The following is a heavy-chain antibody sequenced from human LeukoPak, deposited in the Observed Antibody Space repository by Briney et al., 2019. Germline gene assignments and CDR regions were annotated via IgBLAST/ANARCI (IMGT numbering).Heavy chain of an antibody. J-gene: IGHJ4*02. CDR1: GFTFSSYW. Sequence: GGSLRLSCAASGFTFSSYWMNWVRQAPGKGLVWVSRINSDGSSTSYADSVKGRFTISRDNAKNTLYLQMNSLRAEDTAVYYCAARGYCSGTSCLLEYWGQGTLVTVSS. D-gene: IGHD2-2*01. V-gene: IGHV3-74*01. CDR3: AARGYCSGTSCLLEY. CDR2: INSDGSST.